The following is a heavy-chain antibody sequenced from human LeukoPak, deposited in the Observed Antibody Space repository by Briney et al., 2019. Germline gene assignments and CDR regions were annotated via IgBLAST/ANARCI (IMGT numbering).Heavy chain of an antibody. J-gene: IGHJ4*02. CDR3: ARYYYVSGSYYFDY. CDR2: IYYSGST. CDR1: GGSINNYY. Sequence: PSETLSLTCTVSGGSINNYYWSWIRQPPGKGLEWIGYIYYSGSTNYNPSLKSRLTISVDTSRNQFSLKLSSVTAADTAVYYCARYYYVSGSYYFDYWGQGTLVTVSS. D-gene: IGHD3-10*01. V-gene: IGHV4-59*01.